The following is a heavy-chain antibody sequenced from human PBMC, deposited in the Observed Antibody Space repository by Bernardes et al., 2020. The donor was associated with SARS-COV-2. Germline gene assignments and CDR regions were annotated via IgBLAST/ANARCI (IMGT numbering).Heavy chain of an antibody. CDR3: ARDVAGKEDL. CDR2: ISSSGSTI. D-gene: IGHD2-15*01. Sequence: GGSLRLSCAASGFTFTTYSMNWVRQAPGKGLEWVSYISSSGSTIYYADSVKGRFTISRDNAKNTLFLQMNSLRAEDTAVYFCARDVAGKEDLWGQGTLVTVSS. V-gene: IGHV3-48*04. CDR1: GFTFTTYS. J-gene: IGHJ5*02.